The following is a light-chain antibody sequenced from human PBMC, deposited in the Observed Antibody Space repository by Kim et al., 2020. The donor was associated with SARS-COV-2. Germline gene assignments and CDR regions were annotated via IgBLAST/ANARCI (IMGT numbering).Light chain of an antibody. V-gene: IGKV3-20*01. Sequence: EIVLTQSPGTLSLSPGERATLSCRASQSVTSTSLAWYQQRPGQAPRLLIYGASSRATGIPDRFSGGGSGTDFTLTINRLEPEDFAVYYCQQYGSPPWTFGQATKVDIK. CDR2: GAS. CDR3: QQYGSPPWT. CDR1: QSVTSTS. J-gene: IGKJ1*01.